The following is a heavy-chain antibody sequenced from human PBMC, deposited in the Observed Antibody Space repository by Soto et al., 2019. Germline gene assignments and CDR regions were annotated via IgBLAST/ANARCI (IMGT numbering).Heavy chain of an antibody. J-gene: IGHJ4*02. CDR1: GGSISSNY. V-gene: IGHV4-59*08. D-gene: IGHD6-19*01. Sequence: AETLSLTCTVSGGSISSNYWSWIRQPPGKGLEWIGNIYYSGSINYNPSLKSRVTISVDTSNNQFSLKLSSVTAADTAVYYCARPDSSGWYARYWGQGTQVTSPQ. CDR3: ARPDSSGWYARY. CDR2: IYYSGSI.